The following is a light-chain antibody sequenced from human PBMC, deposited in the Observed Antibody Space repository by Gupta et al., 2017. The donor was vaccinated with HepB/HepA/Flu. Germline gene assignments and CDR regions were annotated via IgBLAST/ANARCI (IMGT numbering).Light chain of an antibody. J-gene: IGLJ3*02. CDR3: QTWGTGSWV. CDR1: SGHSSYA. V-gene: IGLV4-69*01. CDR2: LNSDGSH. Sequence: QLVLTQSPSASASLGASVKLTCTLSSGHSSYAIAWHQQQPEKGPRYLMKLNSDGSHSKGDGIPDCFSGSSSGAERYLTISSLQSEDEADYYCQTWGTGSWVFGGGTKLTVL.